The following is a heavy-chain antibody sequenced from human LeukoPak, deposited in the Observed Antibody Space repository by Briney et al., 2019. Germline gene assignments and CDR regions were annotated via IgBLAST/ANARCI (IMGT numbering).Heavy chain of an antibody. CDR2: IYYSGST. D-gene: IGHD6-13*01. V-gene: IGHV4-59*12. Sequence: SETLSLTCTVSGGSISSYYWSWIRQPPGKGLEWIGYIYYSGSTYYNPSLKSRVTISVDRSKNQFSLKVSSVTAADTAVYYCARDMGADSSSWYYYYYGMDVWGQGTTVTVSS. J-gene: IGHJ6*02. CDR3: ARDMGADSSSWYYYYYGMDV. CDR1: GGSISSYY.